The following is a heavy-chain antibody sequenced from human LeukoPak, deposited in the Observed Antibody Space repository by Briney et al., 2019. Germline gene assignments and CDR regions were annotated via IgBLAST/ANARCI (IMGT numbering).Heavy chain of an antibody. J-gene: IGHJ4*02. Sequence: SQTLSPTCTVSGGSISSGDYYWSWIRQPPGKGLEWIGYIYYSGSTYYNPSLKSRVTISVDTSKNQFSLKLSSVTAADTAVYYCATSDYSGISVYFDYWGQGTLVTVSS. CDR2: IYYSGST. CDR3: ATSDYSGISVYFDY. D-gene: IGHD4-23*01. V-gene: IGHV4-30-4*08. CDR1: GGSISSGDYY.